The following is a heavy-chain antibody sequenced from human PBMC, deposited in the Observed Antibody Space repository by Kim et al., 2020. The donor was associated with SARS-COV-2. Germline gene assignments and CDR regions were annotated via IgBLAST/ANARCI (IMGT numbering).Heavy chain of an antibody. CDR1: GGSISSGSYY. V-gene: IGHV4-61*02. Sequence: SETLSLTCTVSGGSISSGSYYWSWIRQPAGKGLEWIGRIYTSGSTNYNPSLKSRVTISVDTSKNQFSLKLSSVTAADTAVYYCARDGAWGGTGYWGQGTLVTVSS. CDR3: ARDGAWGGTGY. J-gene: IGHJ4*02. CDR2: IYTSGST. D-gene: IGHD1-1*01.